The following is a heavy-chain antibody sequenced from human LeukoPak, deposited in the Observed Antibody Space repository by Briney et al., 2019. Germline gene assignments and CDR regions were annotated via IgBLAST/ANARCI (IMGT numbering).Heavy chain of an antibody. D-gene: IGHD3-9*01. Sequence: PSETLSLTCTVSGGSISSYYWSWIRQPPGKGLEWIGYIYYSGSTNYNPSLKSRVTISVDTSKNQFSLKLSSVTAADTAVYYCAGLGLLTGYYSRDYWGQGTLVTVSS. CDR3: AGLGLLTGYYSRDY. CDR2: IYYSGST. J-gene: IGHJ4*02. CDR1: GGSISSYY. V-gene: IGHV4-59*01.